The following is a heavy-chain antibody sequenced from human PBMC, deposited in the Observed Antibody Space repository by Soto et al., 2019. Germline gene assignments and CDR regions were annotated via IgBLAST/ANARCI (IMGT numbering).Heavy chain of an antibody. V-gene: IGHV4-59*11. D-gene: IGHD1-26*01. CDR1: GDSLKNHY. CDR3: ARRSSGTHGVDY. Sequence: PSETLSLTCSVSGDSLKNHYWAWIRHSPGKGLEWIGNIYDSGSTNYSPALKSRVSMSVDTSKNLFSLQMNSLRAEDTAVYYCARRSSGTHGVDYWGQGTMVTVSS. CDR2: IYDSGST. J-gene: IGHJ4*02.